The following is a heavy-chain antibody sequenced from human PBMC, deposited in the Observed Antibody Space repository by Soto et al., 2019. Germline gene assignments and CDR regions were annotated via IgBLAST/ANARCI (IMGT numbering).Heavy chain of an antibody. Sequence: NPSETLSLTCSVSGGPINSSSYYWGWIRQPPGKGLEWIGSIHYSGTTYYNPSLKGRVTISVDTSKSQFSLKLSSVTAADTAVYYCARHSDYENYDFWSAYYPHFDYWGQGTLVTVSS. J-gene: IGHJ4*02. D-gene: IGHD3-3*01. CDR1: GGPINSSSYY. CDR3: ARHSDYENYDFWSAYYPHFDY. CDR2: IHYSGTT. V-gene: IGHV4-39*01.